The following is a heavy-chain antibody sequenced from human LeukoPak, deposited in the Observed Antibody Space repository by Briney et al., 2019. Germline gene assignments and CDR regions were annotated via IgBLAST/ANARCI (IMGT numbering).Heavy chain of an antibody. CDR2: IYSGGST. D-gene: IGHD3-10*01. CDR1: GFTFNNYA. CDR3: ATVTMVRASDYYGMDV. J-gene: IGHJ6*02. V-gene: IGHV3-66*01. Sequence: PGGSLRLSCAASGFTFNNYAMSWVRQAPGKGLEWVSVIYSGGSTYYADSVKGRFTISRDNSKNTLYLQMNSLRAEDTAVYYCATVTMVRASDYYGMDVWGQGTTVTVSS.